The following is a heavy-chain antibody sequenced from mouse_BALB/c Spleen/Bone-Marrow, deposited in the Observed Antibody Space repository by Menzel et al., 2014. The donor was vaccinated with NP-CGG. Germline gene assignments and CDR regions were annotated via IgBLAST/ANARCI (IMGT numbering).Heavy chain of an antibody. CDR3: VYGYAMDY. J-gene: IGHJ4*01. D-gene: IGHD2-2*01. Sequence: EVHLVESGGGLVQPKGSLKLSCAASGFTFNTYAMNWVRQAPGKGLEWVARIRSESNNYATYYADSVKDRFTISRDDSQSMLYLQMNNLKTEDTAMYYCVYGYAMDYWGQGTSVTVSS. V-gene: IGHV10-1*02. CDR2: IRSESNNYAT. CDR1: GFTFNTYA.